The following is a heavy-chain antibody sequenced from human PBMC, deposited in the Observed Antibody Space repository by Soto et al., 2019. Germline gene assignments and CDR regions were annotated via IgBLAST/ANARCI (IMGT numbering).Heavy chain of an antibody. CDR3: ARGGDPDY. V-gene: IGHV3-74*01. CDR1: GFTFNYYW. CDR2: LQTDGSHP. J-gene: IGHJ4*02. Sequence: EVQLVESGGGLVQPGGSLRLSCVASGFTFNYYWMHWVRQAPGKGLMWVSRLQTDGSHPAYADSVKGRFTISRDNAKNPLYLQMTYLSAADTAVDYCARGGDPDYWGQGTLVTVSS.